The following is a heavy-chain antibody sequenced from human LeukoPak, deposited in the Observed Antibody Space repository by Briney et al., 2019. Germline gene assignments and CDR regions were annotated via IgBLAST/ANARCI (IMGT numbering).Heavy chain of an antibody. CDR2: IIPIFGTT. V-gene: IGHV1-69*13. Sequence: GASVKVSCKASGATFSNYGFSWVRQAPGQGLEWMGGIIPIFGTTNFAQKFQGRVTITADESTTTAYMELSGLRSEDTAVYYCAREGSYCVGGDCYSFDFWGQGTLITVSS. D-gene: IGHD2-21*02. J-gene: IGHJ4*02. CDR3: AREGSYCVGGDCYSFDF. CDR1: GATFSNYG.